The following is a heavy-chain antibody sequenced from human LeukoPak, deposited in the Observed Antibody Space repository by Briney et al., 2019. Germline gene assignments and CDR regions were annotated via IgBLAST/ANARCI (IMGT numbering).Heavy chain of an antibody. J-gene: IGHJ4*02. Sequence: PSETLSLTCAVYGGSFSGYYWSWIRQPPGKGLEWIGEINHSGSTNYNPSLKSRVTISVDTSKNQFSLKLSSVTTADTAVYYCARAPGMATIMGGWTGGIAGFDYWGQGTLVTVSS. V-gene: IGHV4-34*01. CDR1: GGSFSGYY. CDR2: INHSGST. D-gene: IGHD5-24*01. CDR3: ARAPGMATIMGGWTGGIAGFDY.